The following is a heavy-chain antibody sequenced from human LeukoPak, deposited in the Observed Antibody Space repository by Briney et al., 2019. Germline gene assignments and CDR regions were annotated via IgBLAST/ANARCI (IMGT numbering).Heavy chain of an antibody. Sequence: SGPTLVNPTQTLTLTCTFSGFSLSTRGMCVSWIRQPPGKALEWLARIDWDDDKYYSTSLKTRLTISKDTSKNQVVLTMTNMDPVDTATYYCARIRLPSHAIAAAGANAFDIWGQGTMVTVSS. V-gene: IGHV2-70*11. CDR2: IDWDDDK. CDR3: ARIRLPSHAIAAAGANAFDI. CDR1: GFSLSTRGMC. D-gene: IGHD6-13*01. J-gene: IGHJ3*02.